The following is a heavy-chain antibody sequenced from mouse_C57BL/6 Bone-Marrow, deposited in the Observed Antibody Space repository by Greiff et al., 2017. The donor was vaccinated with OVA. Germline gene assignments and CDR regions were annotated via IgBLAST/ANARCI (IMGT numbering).Heavy chain of an antibody. J-gene: IGHJ4*01. Sequence: VQLQQPGAELVKPGASVKMSCKASGYTFTSYWITWVKQRPGQGLEWIGDIYPGSGRTNYNEKFKSKATLTVDTSSSTAYMQLSSLTSEDSAVYYCARSPSYGSSLYYAMDYWGQGTSVTVSS. CDR3: ARSPSYGSSLYYAMDY. CDR1: GYTFTSYW. CDR2: IYPGSGRT. D-gene: IGHD1-1*01. V-gene: IGHV1-55*01.